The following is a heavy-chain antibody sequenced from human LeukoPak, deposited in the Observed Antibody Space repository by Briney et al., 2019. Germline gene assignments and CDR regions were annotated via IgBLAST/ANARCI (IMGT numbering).Heavy chain of an antibody. CDR1: GGSSSSYC. Sequence: TSETLSLTCTVSGGSSSSYCWSWIRQPPGKGLEWIGYIYYSGSTDYNPSLYNPSLKSRVTISVDTSKNQFSLKLSSVTAADTAVYYCARGGGYCSSTSCYNWFDPWGQGTLVTVSS. CDR3: ARGGGYCSSTSCYNWFDP. V-gene: IGHV4-59*12. D-gene: IGHD2-2*01. J-gene: IGHJ5*02. CDR2: IYYSGST.